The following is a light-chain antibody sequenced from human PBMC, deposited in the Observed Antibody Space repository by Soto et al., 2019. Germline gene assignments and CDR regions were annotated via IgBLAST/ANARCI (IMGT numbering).Light chain of an antibody. CDR3: QQSYSTPWT. CDR2: TTS. J-gene: IGKJ1*01. V-gene: IGKV1-39*01. Sequence: DIQMTQSPTSLSASVGDRVTITCRASQRTSSYLNWYQQKPGKAPKLLIYTTSTFQSGVPSRFSGSGSGTEFTLTFSSLQPEDFSTYYCQQSYSTPWTFGQGTKVDIK. CDR1: QRTSSY.